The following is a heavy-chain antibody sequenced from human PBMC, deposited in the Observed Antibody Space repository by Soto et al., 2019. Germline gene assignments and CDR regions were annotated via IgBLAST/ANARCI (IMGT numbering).Heavy chain of an antibody. D-gene: IGHD3-16*01. V-gene: IGHV4-39*07. CDR1: GGSISSNIYY. Sequence: SATLSLTCTVSGGSISSNIYYWGWIRQPPGKGLEWIGSVSYSGSTYYNPSLKSRVAISVDTSKKQFSLKLSPVTAADTAVYYCAASFGACCGFHYYGMDVWGQGTSVTVSS. CDR2: VSYSGST. CDR3: AASFGACCGFHYYGMDV. J-gene: IGHJ6*02.